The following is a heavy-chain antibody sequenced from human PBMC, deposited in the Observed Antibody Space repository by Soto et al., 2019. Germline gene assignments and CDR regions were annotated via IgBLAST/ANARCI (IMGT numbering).Heavy chain of an antibody. V-gene: IGHV4-39*01. CDR1: GGSISSSSYY. J-gene: IGHJ1*01. CDR2: IYYSGST. D-gene: IGHD2-21*02. CDR3: VVVVTATTEYFQH. Sequence: QLQLQESGPGLVKPSETLSLTCTVSGGSISSSSYYWGWLRQPPGKGLEWIGSIYYSGSTYYNPSLKSRVTISVDTSKNQFSVKLSSVTAADTAVYYCVVVVTATTEYFQHWGQGTLVTVSS.